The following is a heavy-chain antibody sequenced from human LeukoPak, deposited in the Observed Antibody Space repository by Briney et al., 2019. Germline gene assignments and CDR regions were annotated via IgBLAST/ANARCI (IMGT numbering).Heavy chain of an antibody. CDR1: GCPFTSYW. Sequence: GESLKISCKVSGCPFTSYWIGWVRQKPGKGLEWMGIIDPGNSDTRYSPSFQGQVTISVDKSISTAYLQWSSLKASDIAMYYCASGSGTYRDWGQGTLVTVSS. V-gene: IGHV5-51*01. J-gene: IGHJ4*02. CDR3: ASGSGTYRD. D-gene: IGHD3-10*01. CDR2: IDPGNSDT.